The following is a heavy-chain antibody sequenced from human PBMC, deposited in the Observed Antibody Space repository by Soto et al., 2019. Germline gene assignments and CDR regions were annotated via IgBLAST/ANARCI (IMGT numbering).Heavy chain of an antibody. CDR2: IKTDGSSA. D-gene: IGHD4-17*01. V-gene: IGHV3-74*01. Sequence: EVQVVESGGGSVQPGGSLRLSCAASGFTFSVYYMHWIRQVPGKGLFWVCRIKTDGSSADYADSVKGRFTISRDNAKNPLALLINSLTFEYTAVYFWGRGLYGDSVGYALWGQGALVTLSS. J-gene: IGHJ4*02. CDR1: GFTFSVYY. CDR3: GRGLYGDSVGYAL.